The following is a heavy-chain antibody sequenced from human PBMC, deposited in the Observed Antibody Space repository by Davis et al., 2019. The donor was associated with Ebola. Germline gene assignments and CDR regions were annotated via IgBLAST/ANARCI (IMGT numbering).Heavy chain of an antibody. CDR2: INHSGST. V-gene: IGHV4-34*01. CDR1: GGSFSGYY. J-gene: IGHJ6*02. Sequence: MPGGSLRLSCAVSGGSFSGYYWSWIRQPPGKGLEWIGEINHSGSTNYNPSLKSRVTISVDTSKNQFSLKLSSMTAADTAVYYCARQKIFGVVIMHYYGMDVWGQGTTVTVSS. D-gene: IGHD3-3*01. CDR3: ARQKIFGVVIMHYYGMDV.